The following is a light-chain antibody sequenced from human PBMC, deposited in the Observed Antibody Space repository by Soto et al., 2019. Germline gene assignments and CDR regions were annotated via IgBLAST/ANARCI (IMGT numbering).Light chain of an antibody. Sequence: DIQMTQSPSHVSASVGDRVSITCRASQDIRSWLAWYQQRPGKAPKLLIYAATILQSGVPSRFNRSGSGTAFTLTISNLQPEDFASYFCQQANSFPLTFGGGTKVDIK. CDR1: QDIRSW. J-gene: IGKJ4*01. V-gene: IGKV1-12*01. CDR2: AAT. CDR3: QQANSFPLT.